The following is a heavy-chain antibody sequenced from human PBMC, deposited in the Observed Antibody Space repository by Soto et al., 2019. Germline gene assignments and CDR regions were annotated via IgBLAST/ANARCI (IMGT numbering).Heavy chain of an antibody. Sequence: SETLSLTCAVYGGSFSGYSWSWIRQSPGKGLECVGEINHSGSTNYNPSLKSRVTISVDTSKNQFSLKLSSVTAADTAVYYCARGRRSFTIFGVLPYYFDYWGQGTPVTVSS. D-gene: IGHD3-3*01. CDR2: INHSGST. J-gene: IGHJ4*02. CDR3: ARGRRSFTIFGVLPYYFDY. CDR1: GGSFSGYS. V-gene: IGHV4-34*01.